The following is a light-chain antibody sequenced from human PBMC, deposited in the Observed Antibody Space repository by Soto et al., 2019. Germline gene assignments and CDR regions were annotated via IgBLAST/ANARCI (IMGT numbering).Light chain of an antibody. V-gene: IGLV2-14*01. J-gene: IGLJ1*01. CDR3: SSYTSTFYV. CDR2: DFS. CDR1: SSDVGDSKH. Sequence: QSVLTQPASVSGSPGQSIAISCTGSSSDVGDSKHVSWYQQHPGKAPKLIIYDFSNRPSGVSNRFSGSKSGNMASLTISGLQAEDEADYYCSSYTSTFYVFGTGTKVTLL.